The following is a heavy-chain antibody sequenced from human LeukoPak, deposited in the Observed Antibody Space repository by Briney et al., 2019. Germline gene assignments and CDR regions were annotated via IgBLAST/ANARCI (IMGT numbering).Heavy chain of an antibody. D-gene: IGHD4-17*01. CDR1: GGSFSGYY. CDR2: INHSGST. CDR3: ARGDYGDYRRVY. V-gene: IGHV4-34*01. Sequence: SETLSLTRAVYGGSFSGYYWSWIRQPPGKGLEWIGEINHSGSTNYNPSLKSRVTISVDTSKNQFSLKLSSVTAADTAVYYCARGDYGDYRRVYWGQGTLVTVSS. J-gene: IGHJ4*02.